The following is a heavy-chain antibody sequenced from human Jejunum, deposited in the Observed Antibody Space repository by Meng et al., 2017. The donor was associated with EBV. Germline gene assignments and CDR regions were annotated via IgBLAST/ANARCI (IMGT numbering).Heavy chain of an antibody. Sequence: QLLESGGGLVQPGGSQRLSCAASGFTFSNYAMSWVRQAPGKGLEWVSSISGSGGTTYYADSVKGRFTISRDNSKTTVYLQMNSLRAEDTAMYYCAKESSSSYYWYDPWGQGTLVTVSS. D-gene: IGHD2-2*01. CDR2: ISGSGGTT. J-gene: IGHJ5*02. CDR1: GFTFSNYA. CDR3: AKESSSSYYWYDP. V-gene: IGHV3-23*01.